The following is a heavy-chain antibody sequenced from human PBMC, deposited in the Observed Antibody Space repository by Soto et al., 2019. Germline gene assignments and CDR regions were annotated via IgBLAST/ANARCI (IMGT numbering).Heavy chain of an antibody. CDR3: AAGSGWYEPLGY. Sequence: ASVKVSCKASGYTFTSYDINWVRQATGQGLEWMGWMNPNSGNTGYAQKFQGRVTMTRNTSISTAYMELSSLRSEDTAVYYCAAGSGWYEPLGYWGQGTLVTVSS. V-gene: IGHV1-8*01. J-gene: IGHJ4*02. CDR1: GYTFTSYD. D-gene: IGHD6-19*01. CDR2: MNPNSGNT.